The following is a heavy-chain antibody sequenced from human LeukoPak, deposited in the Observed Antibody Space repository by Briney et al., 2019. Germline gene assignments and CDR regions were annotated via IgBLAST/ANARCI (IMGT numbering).Heavy chain of an antibody. CDR1: GFTFSSYN. J-gene: IGHJ4*02. Sequence: PGGSLRLSCAASGFTFSSYNLNWVRQAPGKGLEWVSYISSSGTIFYADSVKGRFTISRDNVKNSLYLQMNSLRAEDTAVYYCARGGDPDYWGQGTLVIVSS. CDR2: ISSSGTI. D-gene: IGHD2-21*02. V-gene: IGHV3-48*04. CDR3: ARGGDPDY.